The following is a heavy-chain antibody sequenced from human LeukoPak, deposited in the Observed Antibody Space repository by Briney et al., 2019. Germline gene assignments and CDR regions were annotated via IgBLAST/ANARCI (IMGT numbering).Heavy chain of an antibody. CDR1: GYTFTSYG. CDR3: ARVVTRPIAARLQYYYYYYMDV. D-gene: IGHD6-6*01. J-gene: IGHJ6*03. CDR2: ISAYNGNT. Sequence: GASVKVSCKASGYTFTSYGTSWVRQAPGQGLEWMGWISAYNGNTNYAQKLQGRVTMTTDTSTSTAYMELRSLRSDDTAVYYCARVVTRPIAARLQYYYYYYMDVWGKGTTVTVSS. V-gene: IGHV1-18*01.